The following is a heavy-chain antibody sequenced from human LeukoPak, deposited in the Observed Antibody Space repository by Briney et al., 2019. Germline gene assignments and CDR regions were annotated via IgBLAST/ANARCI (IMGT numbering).Heavy chain of an antibody. V-gene: IGHV3-23*01. D-gene: IGHD3-10*01. J-gene: IGHJ5*02. CDR1: GFTFSSYA. CDR2: ISASDGRT. CDR3: AKRYGSGTNWFDP. Sequence: GGSLRPSCAASGFTFSSYAMSWVRQAPGKGLEWVSAISASDGRTYYADSVRGRFTISRDNSKNTLYLQMNSLRAEDTAVYYCAKRYGSGTNWFDPWGQGTLVTVSS.